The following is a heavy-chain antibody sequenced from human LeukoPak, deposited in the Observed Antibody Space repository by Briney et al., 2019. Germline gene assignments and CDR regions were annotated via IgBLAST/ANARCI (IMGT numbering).Heavy chain of an antibody. V-gene: IGHV3-23*01. CDR1: GFTFSSYA. Sequence: PGGSLRLSCVASGFTFSSYAMSWVRQAPGKGLEWVSAISGSGGSTYYADSVKGRFTISRDNSKNTLYLQMNSLRAEDTAVYYCAKRGGRDYDILTASYWGQGTLVTVSS. CDR3: AKRGGRDYDILTASY. D-gene: IGHD3-9*01. CDR2: ISGSGGST. J-gene: IGHJ4*02.